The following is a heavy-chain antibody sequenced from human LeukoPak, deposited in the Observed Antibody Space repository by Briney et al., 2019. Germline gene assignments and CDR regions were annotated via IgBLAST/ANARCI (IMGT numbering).Heavy chain of an antibody. CDR1: GGSISSGDYY. D-gene: IGHD1-26*01. CDR3: ARDRVGATSPRYFDL. Sequence: SQTLSLTCTVSGGSISSGDYYWSWIRQPPGKGVEWIGYIYYSGSTYYNPSLKSRVTISVDTSKNQFSLKLSSVTAADTAVYYCARDRVGATSPRYFDLWGRGTLVTVSS. V-gene: IGHV4-30-4*08. CDR2: IYYSGST. J-gene: IGHJ2*01.